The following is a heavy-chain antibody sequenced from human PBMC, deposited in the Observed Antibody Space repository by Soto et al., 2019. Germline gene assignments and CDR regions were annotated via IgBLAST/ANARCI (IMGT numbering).Heavy chain of an antibody. Sequence: PGGSLRRSCGGPGLTFSRYGMQRDRQAPGKGLEGVAVISYDGSNKYYADSVKGRFTISRDNSKNTLYLQMNSLRAEDTAVYYCAKDQLRGVRGVITYYYGMDVWGQGTTVTVSS. CDR2: ISYDGSNK. V-gene: IGHV3-30*18. CDR3: AKDQLRGVRGVITYYYGMDV. J-gene: IGHJ6*02. CDR1: GLTFSRYG. D-gene: IGHD3-10*01.